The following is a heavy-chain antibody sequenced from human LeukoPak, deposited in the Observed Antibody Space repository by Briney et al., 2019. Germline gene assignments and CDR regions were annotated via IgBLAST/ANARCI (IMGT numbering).Heavy chain of an antibody. V-gene: IGHV1-2*02. CDR1: GYSFTAYY. CDR3: ARGRGFNSGSYSLDY. D-gene: IGHD1-26*01. CDR2: INSNNGDT. J-gene: IGHJ4*02. Sequence: ASVKVSCEASGYSFTAYYMHWVRQVPGQGLEWTGWINSNNGDTNYAQKFQGRVTITTDESTSTAYMELSSLRSEDTAVYYCARGRGFNSGSYSLDYWGQGTLVTVSS.